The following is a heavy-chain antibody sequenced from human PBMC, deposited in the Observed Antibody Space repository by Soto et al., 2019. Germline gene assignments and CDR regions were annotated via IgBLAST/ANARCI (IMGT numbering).Heavy chain of an antibody. J-gene: IGHJ5*02. CDR2: ISSSGSTI. Sequence: GGSLRLSCAASGFTFSNYEMNWVRQAPGKGLEWVSYISSSGSTIYYADSVKGRFNISRDNAKNSLYLQMNSLRAEDTAVYYCARGQWLGHNWFDPWGQGTLVTVS. V-gene: IGHV3-48*03. CDR3: ARGQWLGHNWFDP. D-gene: IGHD6-19*01. CDR1: GFTFSNYE.